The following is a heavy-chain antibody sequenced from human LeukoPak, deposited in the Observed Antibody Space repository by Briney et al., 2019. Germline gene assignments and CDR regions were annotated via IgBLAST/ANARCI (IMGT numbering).Heavy chain of an antibody. CDR3: ARTYSSGWFTLTPPQTYFDY. J-gene: IGHJ4*02. CDR1: GGSISSYY. Sequence: SETLSLTCTVSGGSISSYYWSWIRQPPGKGLEWIGYIYYSGSTNYNPSLKSRVTISVDTSKNQFSLKLSSVTAADTAVYYCARTYSSGWFTLTPPQTYFDYWGQGTLVTVSS. V-gene: IGHV4-59*08. D-gene: IGHD6-19*01. CDR2: IYYSGST.